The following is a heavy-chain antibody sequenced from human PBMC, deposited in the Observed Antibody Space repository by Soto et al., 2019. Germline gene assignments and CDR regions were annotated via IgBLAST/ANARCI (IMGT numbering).Heavy chain of an antibody. D-gene: IGHD3-22*01. Sequence: VASVKVSCKASGYTFTSYDINWVRQATGQGLEWMGWMNPNSGNTGYAQKFQGRVTMTRNTSISTAYMELSSLRSDDTAVYYCARKPDYYDSSGSQAYNWFDPWGKGTLVTVS. CDR2: MNPNSGNT. V-gene: IGHV1-8*01. CDR3: ARKPDYYDSSGSQAYNWFDP. CDR1: GYTFTSYD. J-gene: IGHJ5*02.